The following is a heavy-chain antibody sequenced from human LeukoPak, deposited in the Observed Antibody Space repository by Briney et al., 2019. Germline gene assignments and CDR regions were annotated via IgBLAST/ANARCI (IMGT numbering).Heavy chain of an antibody. D-gene: IGHD3-10*01. CDR1: GYTFTGYY. Sequence: GASVKVSCKASGYTFTGYYMHWVRQAPGQGLEWMGWINPNSGGTNYAQKFQGRVTMTRDTSISTAYMELSRLRSDDTAVYYCASSTMVRGAASDIWGQGTMVTVSS. CDR2: INPNSGGT. CDR3: ASSTMVRGAASDI. J-gene: IGHJ3*02. V-gene: IGHV1-2*02.